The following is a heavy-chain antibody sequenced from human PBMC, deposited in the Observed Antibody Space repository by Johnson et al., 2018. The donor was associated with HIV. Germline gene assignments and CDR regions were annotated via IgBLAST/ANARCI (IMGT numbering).Heavy chain of an antibody. CDR2: ISYDGSNK. CDR1: GFTFSSYG. J-gene: IGHJ3*02. Sequence: QVQLVESGGGVVQPGRSLRLSCAASGFTFSSYGMHWVRQAPGKGLEWVAVISYDGSNKYYADSVKRRFTISRDNAKNTLYLQMNSLRAEDTALYYCAKVLEVGATKDDAFDIWGQGTMVTVSS. V-gene: IGHV3-30*18. CDR3: AKVLEVGATKDDAFDI. D-gene: IGHD1-26*01.